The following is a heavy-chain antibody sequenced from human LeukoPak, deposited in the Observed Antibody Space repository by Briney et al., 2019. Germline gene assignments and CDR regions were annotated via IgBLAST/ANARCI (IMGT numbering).Heavy chain of an antibody. V-gene: IGHV3-30*02. D-gene: IGHD5-18*01. CDR3: AKDGRGYSFGYHFDY. J-gene: IGHJ4*02. CDR1: GFTFSSYG. Sequence: PGGSLRLSCAASGFTFSSYGMHWVRQAPGKGLEWVAFIRYDGNNKYYADSVKGRFTISRDNSKNTLYLQMNSLRAEDTAVYYCAKDGRGYSFGYHFDYWGQGTLVTVSS. CDR2: IRYDGNNK.